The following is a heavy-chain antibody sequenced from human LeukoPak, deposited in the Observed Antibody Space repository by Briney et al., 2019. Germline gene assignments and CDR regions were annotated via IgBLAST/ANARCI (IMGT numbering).Heavy chain of an antibody. V-gene: IGHV3-30*03. CDR2: ISDDGSRK. CDR1: GFTFSSYG. Sequence: GGSLRLSCAASGFTFSSYGMHWVRQAPGKGLEWLAFISDDGSRKYYADSVKGRFTISRDNSKNTLYLQMNSLRAEDTAVYYCARDPGNTYYYGSGGFDYRGQGTLVTVSS. CDR3: ARDPGNTYYYGSGGFDY. J-gene: IGHJ4*02. D-gene: IGHD3-10*01.